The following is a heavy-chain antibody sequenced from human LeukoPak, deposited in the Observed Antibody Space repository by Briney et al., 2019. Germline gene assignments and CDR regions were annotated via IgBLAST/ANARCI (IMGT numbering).Heavy chain of an antibody. CDR3: ARGTGWRAWFDP. CDR2: IYHSGST. D-gene: IGHD3/OR15-3a*01. V-gene: IGHV4-38-2*01. J-gene: IGHJ5*02. CDR1: GYSISSGYY. Sequence: SETLSLTCAVSGYSISSGYYWGWIRQPPGKGLEWIGSIYHSGSTYYNPSLKSRVTISVDTSKNQFSLKLSSVTAADTAVYYCARGTGWRAWFDPCGQATLVTVSS.